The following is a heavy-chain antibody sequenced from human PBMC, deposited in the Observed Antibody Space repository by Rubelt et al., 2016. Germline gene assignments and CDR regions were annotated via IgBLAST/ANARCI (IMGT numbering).Heavy chain of an antibody. D-gene: IGHD7-27*01. CDR2: INPNSGGT. J-gene: IGHJ4*02. CDR1: GYTFTGYY. CDR3: ARYLGIEGDFDY. Sequence: QIQLVQSGPEVEKPGASVKVSCKASGYTFTGYYMHWVRQAPGQGLEWVGRINPNSGGTNYAQTCTGRVTRTRETSITTAYMELSRLRSDDTAVYYCARYLGIEGDFDYWGQGTLVTVSS. V-gene: IGHV1-2*06.